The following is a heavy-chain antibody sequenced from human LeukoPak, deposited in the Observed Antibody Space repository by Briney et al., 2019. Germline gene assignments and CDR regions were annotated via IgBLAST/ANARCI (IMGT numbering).Heavy chain of an antibody. J-gene: IGHJ4*02. CDR1: GYTFTGYY. Sequence: ASVKVSCKASGYTFTGYYMHWVRQAPGQGLEWMGGIIPIFGTANYAQKFQGRVTITADESTSTAYMELSSLRSEDTAVYYCARGAHKYCSSTSCYLDRYDYWGQGTLVTVSS. D-gene: IGHD2-2*01. CDR3: ARGAHKYCSSTSCYLDRYDY. V-gene: IGHV1-69*13. CDR2: IIPIFGTA.